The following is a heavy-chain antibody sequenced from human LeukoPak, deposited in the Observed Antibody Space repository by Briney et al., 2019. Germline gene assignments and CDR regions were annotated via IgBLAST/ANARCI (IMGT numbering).Heavy chain of an antibody. J-gene: IGHJ4*02. CDR2: IYHSGST. V-gene: IGHV4-30-2*01. CDR3: AMSSGYYKPMDY. CDR1: GYSISSGGYS. Sequence: SETLSLTCTVSGYSISSGGYSWSWIRQPPGKGLEWIGYIYHSGSTYYNPSLKSRVTISVDRSKNQFSLKLSSVTAADTAVYYCAMSSGYYKPMDYWGQGTLVTVSS. D-gene: IGHD3-22*01.